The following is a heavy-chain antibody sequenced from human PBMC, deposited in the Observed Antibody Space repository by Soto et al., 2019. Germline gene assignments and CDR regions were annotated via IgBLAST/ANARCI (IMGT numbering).Heavy chain of an antibody. CDR1: GGSISSSSYY. CDR2: IYYFGST. D-gene: IGHD3-10*01. CDR3: ARQGRGFDY. J-gene: IGHJ4*02. Sequence: QLQLQESGPGLVKPSETLSLTCTVSGGSISSSSYYWGWIRQPPGKGLEWIGSIYYFGSTYYNPSLKRRVTISVDTSKNQFSLQLSSVTAADTAVYYCARQGRGFDYWGQGTLVTVSS. V-gene: IGHV4-39*01.